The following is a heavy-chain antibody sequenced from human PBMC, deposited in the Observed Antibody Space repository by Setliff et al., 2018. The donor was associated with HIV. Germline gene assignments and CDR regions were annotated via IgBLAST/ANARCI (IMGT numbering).Heavy chain of an antibody. D-gene: IGHD2-2*01. CDR3: ARGRRSTSSYYYYYYMDV. Sequence: KTSETLSLTCTVSGGSISSYYWSWIRQPPGKGLEWIGYIYYSGSTNYNPSLKSRVTISVDTSKNQFSLKLSSVTAADTAVYYCARGRRSTSSYYYYYYMDVWGKGTAVTVSS. CDR2: IYYSGST. CDR1: GGSISSYY. J-gene: IGHJ6*03. V-gene: IGHV4-59*01.